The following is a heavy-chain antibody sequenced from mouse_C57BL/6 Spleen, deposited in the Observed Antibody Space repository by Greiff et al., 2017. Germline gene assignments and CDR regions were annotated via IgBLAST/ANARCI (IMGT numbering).Heavy chain of an antibody. Sequence: VKLMESGPGLVQPSQSLSITCTVSGFSLTSYGVHWVRQSPGKGLEWLGVIWSGGSTDYNAAFISRLSISKDNSKSQVFFKMNSLQADDTAIYYCARPLYYDFYAMDYWGQGTSVTVSS. CDR3: ARPLYYDFYAMDY. CDR2: IWSGGST. J-gene: IGHJ4*01. V-gene: IGHV2-2*01. D-gene: IGHD2-4*01. CDR1: GFSLTSYG.